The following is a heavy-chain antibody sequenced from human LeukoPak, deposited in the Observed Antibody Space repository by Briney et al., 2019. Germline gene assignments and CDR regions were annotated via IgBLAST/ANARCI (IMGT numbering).Heavy chain of an antibody. Sequence: GGSLRLSCAASGFTFSGSAMHWVRQASGKGLEWVGRIRSKANSYATAYAASVKGRFTISRDDSKNTEYLQMNSLKTEDTAVYYCNRLPDYGDNWFDPWGQGTLVTVSS. J-gene: IGHJ5*02. CDR1: GFTFSGSA. CDR3: NRLPDYGDNWFDP. CDR2: IRSKANSYAT. V-gene: IGHV3-73*01. D-gene: IGHD3-16*01.